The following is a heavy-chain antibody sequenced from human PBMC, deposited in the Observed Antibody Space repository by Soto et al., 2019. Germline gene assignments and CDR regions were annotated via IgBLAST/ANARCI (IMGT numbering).Heavy chain of an antibody. CDR3: ARDSPSEQWLVQPEAVKDDYYYYGMDV. V-gene: IGHV4-61*01. Sequence: QVQLQESGPGLVKPSETLSLTCTVSGGSVSSGSYYWSWIRQPPGKGLEWIGSIYYSGSTNYNPSHKSRVTISLDTSKNPFSLKLSSVTAADTAVYYGARDSPSEQWLVQPEAVKDDYYYYGMDVWGQGTTVTVSS. D-gene: IGHD6-19*01. CDR1: GGSVSSGSYY. CDR2: IYYSGST. J-gene: IGHJ6*02.